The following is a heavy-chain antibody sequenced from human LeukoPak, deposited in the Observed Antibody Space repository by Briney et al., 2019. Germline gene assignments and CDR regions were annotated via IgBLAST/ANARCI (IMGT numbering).Heavy chain of an antibody. Sequence: SETLSLTCAVYGGSFSGYYWSWIRQPPGRGLEWIGEINHSGSTNYNPSLKSRVTISVDTSKNQFSLKLSSVTAADTAVYYCARLIVVFDYWGQGTLVTVSS. V-gene: IGHV4-34*01. CDR3: ARLIVVFDY. D-gene: IGHD2-2*01. CDR1: GGSFSGYY. J-gene: IGHJ4*02. CDR2: INHSGST.